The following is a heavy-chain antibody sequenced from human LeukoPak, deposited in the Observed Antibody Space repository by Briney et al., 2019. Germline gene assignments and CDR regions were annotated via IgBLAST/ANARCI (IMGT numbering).Heavy chain of an antibody. V-gene: IGHV3-23*01. CDR3: AKRSASGQPYYFDY. CDR1: GFTFSSYV. CDR2: ISGFSDST. J-gene: IGHJ4*02. Sequence: PGGSLRLSCAASGFTFSSYVMSWVRHTPGKGLEWVSAISGFSDSTYYADSVKGRFTISRDNSGNTLYLQMDSLRAEDTAVYYCAKRSASGQPYYFDYWGQGTLVTVSS. D-gene: IGHD6-25*01.